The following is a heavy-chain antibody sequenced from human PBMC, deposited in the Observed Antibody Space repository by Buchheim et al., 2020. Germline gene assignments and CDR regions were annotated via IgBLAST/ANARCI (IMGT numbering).Heavy chain of an antibody. Sequence: QQQLQESGPGLVKPSETLSLTCTVSGGSISNSDSYYWGWIRQPPGKGLEWIGYIYYSGSTYYNPSLKSRVTISVDTSKNQFSLKLSSVTAADTAVYYCARLGCSSTSCYSILDYYYGMDVWGQGTT. CDR2: IYYSGST. CDR3: ARLGCSSTSCYSILDYYYGMDV. D-gene: IGHD2-2*01. J-gene: IGHJ6*02. V-gene: IGHV4-31*03. CDR1: GGSISNSDSYY.